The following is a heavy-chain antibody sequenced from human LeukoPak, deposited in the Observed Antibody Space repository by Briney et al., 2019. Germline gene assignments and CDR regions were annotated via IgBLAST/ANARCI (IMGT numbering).Heavy chain of an antibody. J-gene: IGHJ4*02. CDR1: GFTFSDYY. CDR2: ISTRGTTI. V-gene: IGHV3-11*04. D-gene: IGHD3-3*01. Sequence: GGSLGLSCAASGFTFSDYYMSWTRQAPGKGLEWISYISTRGTTIYYADSVKGRFTISRDNAKNSLFLQMNSLTTEDTAVYYCATVQFLEWLPDWGQGTLVAVS. CDR3: ATVQFLEWLPD.